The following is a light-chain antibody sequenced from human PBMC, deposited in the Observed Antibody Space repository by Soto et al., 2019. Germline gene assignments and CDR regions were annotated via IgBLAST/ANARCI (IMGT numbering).Light chain of an antibody. CDR1: SSDIGSYDR. CDR2: EVN. Sequence: QSALTQPPSVSGSPGQSVTMSCTGTSSDIGSYDRVSWYRQPPGTAPKLMIYEVNNRPSGVPDRFSGSKSGNTASLTISGLQAEDEADYYCSSYTSSNTLVFGGGTQLTVL. CDR3: SSYTSSNTLV. V-gene: IGLV2-18*02. J-gene: IGLJ2*01.